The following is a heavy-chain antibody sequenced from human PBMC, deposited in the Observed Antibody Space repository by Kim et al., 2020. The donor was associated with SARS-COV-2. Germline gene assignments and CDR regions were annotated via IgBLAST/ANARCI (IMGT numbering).Heavy chain of an antibody. Sequence: ASVKVSCKASGYTFTTYAMHWVRQAPGQRLEWMGWINAGNGVTKYSQKFQGRVTITRDTSASTAYMELSSLRSEDTAVYYCARVSQVHGFYVNYFDYWGQ. J-gene: IGHJ4*02. CDR3: ARVSQVHGFYVNYFDY. CDR1: GYTFTTYA. V-gene: IGHV1-3*01. D-gene: IGHD3-10*01. CDR2: INAGNGVT.